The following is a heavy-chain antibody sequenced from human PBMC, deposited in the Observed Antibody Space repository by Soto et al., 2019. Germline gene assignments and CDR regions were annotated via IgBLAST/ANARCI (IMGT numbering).Heavy chain of an antibody. J-gene: IGHJ4*02. D-gene: IGHD3-16*02. V-gene: IGHV4-31*03. CDR2: IYYSGST. Sequence: QVQLQESGPGLVKPSQTMSLTCTVSGGSISSGGYYWSWSRQHPGKGLEWIGYIYYSGSTYYNPSLKSRGTRSVDASKNQFSLKLSSVTASDTAVYYCARSRRYYLDYWCQGTLGTVAS. CDR1: GGSISSGGYY. CDR3: ARSRRYYLDY.